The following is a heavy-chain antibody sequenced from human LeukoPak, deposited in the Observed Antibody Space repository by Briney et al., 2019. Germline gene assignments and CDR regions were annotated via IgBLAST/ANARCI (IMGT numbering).Heavy chain of an antibody. J-gene: IGHJ6*04. CDR1: GHTYTLYY. CDR2: SNPDSGSS. CDR3: ARVKFFYYYGLDV. Sequence: ASVNFSYKASGHTYTLYYIQWVRQAPGQGLEWMGWSNPDSGSSNYAQKFQGRVTMTRDTSISTAYMELSRLRSDDTAVYYCARVKFFYYYGLDVWGEGTTVTVSS. V-gene: IGHV1-2*02.